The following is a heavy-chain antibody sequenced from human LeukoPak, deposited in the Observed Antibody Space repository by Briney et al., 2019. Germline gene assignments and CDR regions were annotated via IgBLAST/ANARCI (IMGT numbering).Heavy chain of an antibody. D-gene: IGHD4-17*01. CDR3: AKIGTTVTTSENDY. Sequence: PCRSLRLSCAASGLTFDDYAMHWVRQAPGKGLEWVAGISYDVSNKYYADSVKGRFTISRDNSKNTPYLQLYSLRAEDTAVYYCAKIGTTVTTSENDYWGQGTLVTVSS. V-gene: IGHV3-30*18. CDR2: ISYDVSNK. CDR1: GLTFDDYA. J-gene: IGHJ4*02.